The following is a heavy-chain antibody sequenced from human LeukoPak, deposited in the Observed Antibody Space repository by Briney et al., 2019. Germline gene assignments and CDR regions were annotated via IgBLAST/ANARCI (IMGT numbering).Heavy chain of an antibody. CDR1: GDSISSGSFY. D-gene: IGHD6-13*01. Sequence: PSETLSLTCSVSGDSISSGSFYWSWIRQPAGRGLEWIGRIYPSGSTYYNPSLKSRVTISVDTSKNQSSLKLSSVTAADTAVYYCATGGQQLKGRISYYYYYMDVWGKGTTVTISS. CDR2: IYPSGST. V-gene: IGHV4-61*02. CDR3: ATGGQQLKGRISYYYYYMDV. J-gene: IGHJ6*03.